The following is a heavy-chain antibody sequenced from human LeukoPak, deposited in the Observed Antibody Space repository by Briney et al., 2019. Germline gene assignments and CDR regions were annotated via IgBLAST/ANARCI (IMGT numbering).Heavy chain of an antibody. J-gene: IGHJ4*02. V-gene: IGHV3-49*04. CDR2: IRSKAYGGTT. CDR3: TRDVGGSNFDY. D-gene: IGHD3-16*01. Sequence: GGSLRLSCTASGFTFGDYAMSWVRQAPGKGLEWVGFIRSKAYGGTTEYAASVKGRFTISRDDSKSIAYLQMNSLKTEDTAVYYCTRDVGGSNFDYWGQGTLVTVSS. CDR1: GFTFGDYA.